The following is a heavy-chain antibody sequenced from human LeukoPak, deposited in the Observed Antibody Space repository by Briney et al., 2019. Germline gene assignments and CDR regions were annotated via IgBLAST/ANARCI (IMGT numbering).Heavy chain of an antibody. CDR1: GGSISSSNW. D-gene: IGHD3-9*01. V-gene: IGHV4-4*02. Sequence: SGTLSLTCAVSGGSISSSNWWSWVRPPPGKGLEWIGEIYHSGSTNYNPSLKSRVTISVDKSKNQFSLKLSSVTAADTAVYYCARGPHYDILTGYPQGAFDIWGQGTMVTVSS. CDR2: IYHSGST. CDR3: ARGPHYDILTGYPQGAFDI. J-gene: IGHJ3*02.